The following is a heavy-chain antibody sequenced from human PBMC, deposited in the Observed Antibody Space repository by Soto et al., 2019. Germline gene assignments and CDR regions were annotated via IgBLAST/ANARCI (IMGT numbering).Heavy chain of an antibody. CDR1: GYTFTDFH. J-gene: IGHJ4*02. CDR2: INPKNGGI. CDR3: ARCNVWGSYRPYFDD. V-gene: IGHV1-2*02. Sequence: GASVKVSCKSSGYTFTDFHIHWVRQVPGQGLEWMGWINPKNGGINYAQKFQGRVTMTRDTSVSTAYMELSRLRSDDTAVYYCARCNVWGSYRPYFDDWGQGPLVTVAS. D-gene: IGHD3-16*02.